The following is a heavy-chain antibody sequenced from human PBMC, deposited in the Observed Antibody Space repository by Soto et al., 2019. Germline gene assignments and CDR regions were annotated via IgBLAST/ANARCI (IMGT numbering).Heavy chain of an antibody. J-gene: IGHJ3*02. CDR2: IYYSGGT. V-gene: IGHV4-31*03. Sequence: QVQLQESGPGLVKPSQTLSLTCTVSGGSISSGGYYWSWIRQHPGKGLEWLGYIYYSGGTYYNPSLKSRVTISVDTSKTQFSLKLSSVTAADTAVYYCARYASQMTSNPDAFDIWGQGTMVTVSS. CDR3: ARYASQMTSNPDAFDI. CDR1: GGSISSGGYY. D-gene: IGHD4-17*01.